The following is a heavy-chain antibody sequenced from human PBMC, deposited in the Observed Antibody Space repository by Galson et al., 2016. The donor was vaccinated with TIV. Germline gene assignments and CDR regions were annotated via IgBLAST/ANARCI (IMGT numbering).Heavy chain of an antibody. CDR2: IDIDGST. CDR1: GLIVSDNY. V-gene: IGHV3-66*02. Sequence: SLRLSCATSGLIVSDNYMNWVRQAPGKGLEWVSVIDIDGSTRYADSVKGRFTISRDNSRNTLYLQMDSLRPDDTSVYYCARDRRHCGNECFLRYYYGMDVGGQGTTVTVS. D-gene: IGHD2-21*01. CDR3: ARDRRHCGNECFLRYYYGMDV. J-gene: IGHJ6*02.